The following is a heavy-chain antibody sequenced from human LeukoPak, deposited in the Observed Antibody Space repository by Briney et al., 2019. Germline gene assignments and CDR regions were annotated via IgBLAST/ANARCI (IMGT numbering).Heavy chain of an antibody. J-gene: IGHJ4*02. Sequence: GGSLRLSCAASGFAFSSYAMSWVRQAPGKGLEWVSAISGSGGSTYYADSVKGRFTISRDNSKNTLYLQMNSLGAEDTAVYYCAEERGDYGSTNFGYWGQGTLVTVSS. CDR2: ISGSGGST. V-gene: IGHV3-23*01. CDR3: AEERGDYGSTNFGY. D-gene: IGHD4/OR15-4a*01. CDR1: GFAFSSYA.